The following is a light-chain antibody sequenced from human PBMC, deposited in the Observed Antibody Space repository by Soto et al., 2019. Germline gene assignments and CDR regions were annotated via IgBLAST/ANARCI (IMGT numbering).Light chain of an antibody. V-gene: IGKV3-15*01. J-gene: IGKJ5*01. Sequence: EIVKTQSRATLSISTGERATLSCRASQSVSSNLAWYQQKPGQAPRLLIYGASTRATGIPARFSGSGSGTEFTLTISSLQSEDFAVYYCQQYNNWPPITFGQGTRLEIK. CDR3: QQYNNWPPIT. CDR1: QSVSSN. CDR2: GAS.